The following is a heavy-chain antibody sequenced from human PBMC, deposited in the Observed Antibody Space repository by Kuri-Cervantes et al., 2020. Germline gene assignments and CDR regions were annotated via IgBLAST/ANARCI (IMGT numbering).Heavy chain of an antibody. J-gene: IGHJ3*02. D-gene: IGHD5-18*01. CDR3: AKDRSYDAFDI. CDR2: ISYDGSNK. Sequence: GGSLRLSCAASGFTFSSYAMHWVRQAPGKGLEWVAVISYDGSNKYYADSVKGRFTISRDNSKNTLYLQMNSLRAEDTALYYCAKDRSYDAFDIWGQGTMVTVSS. V-gene: IGHV3-30-3*01. CDR1: GFTFSSYA.